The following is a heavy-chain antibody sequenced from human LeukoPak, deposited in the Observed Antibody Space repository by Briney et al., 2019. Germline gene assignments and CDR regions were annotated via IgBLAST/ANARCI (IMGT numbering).Heavy chain of an antibody. Sequence: SEALSLTCAVYGGAFSGYYWSWIREPPGKGLEWIGEINHSGSTNYNPSPKSRVTISVDTSKNPFSLKLSSVTAADTAVYYCARDTGSDLTGKGGYADYWGQGTLVTVSS. D-gene: IGHD1-1*01. V-gene: IGHV4-34*01. CDR2: INHSGST. CDR3: ARDTGSDLTGKGGYADY. J-gene: IGHJ4*02. CDR1: GGAFSGYY.